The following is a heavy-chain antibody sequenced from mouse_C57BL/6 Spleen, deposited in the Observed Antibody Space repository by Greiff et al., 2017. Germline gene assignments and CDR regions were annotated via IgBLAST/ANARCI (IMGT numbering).Heavy chain of an antibody. CDR1: GYTFTSYW. V-gene: IGHV1-50*01. CDR3: ARSLSLLPMDY. J-gene: IGHJ4*01. Sequence: QVQLQQPGAELVKPGASVKLSCKASGYTFTSYWMQWVKQRPGQGLEWIGEIDPSDSYTNYNQKFKGKATLTVDTSSSTAYMQRSSLTSEDSAVYYCARSLSLLPMDYWGQGTSVTVSS. CDR2: IDPSDSYT. D-gene: IGHD6-5*01.